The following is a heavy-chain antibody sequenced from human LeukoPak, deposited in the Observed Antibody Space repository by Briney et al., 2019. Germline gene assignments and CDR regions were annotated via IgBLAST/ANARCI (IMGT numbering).Heavy chain of an antibody. Sequence: QAGGSLRLSCAASGFTFSTYAMHWVRKAPGKGLEWVAVISYDGSNKYYADSVKGRFTISRDNSKNTLYLQMNSLRAEDTAVYYCARELRLGHAFDIWGQGTMVTVSS. V-gene: IGHV3-30-3*01. J-gene: IGHJ3*02. CDR3: ARELRLGHAFDI. CDR2: ISYDGSNK. CDR1: GFTFSTYA. D-gene: IGHD5-12*01.